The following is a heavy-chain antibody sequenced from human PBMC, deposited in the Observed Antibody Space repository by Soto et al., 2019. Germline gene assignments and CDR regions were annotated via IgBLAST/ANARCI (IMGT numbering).Heavy chain of an antibody. D-gene: IGHD3-10*01. CDR3: VRDLDGSGSYYTDY. J-gene: IGHJ4*02. Sequence: QVQLVQSGAEVKKPGASVKVSCKASGYTFSIYGINWVRQAPGQGLEWMGWTRPNNGNTKYAQNLQGRVTMTTDTPTNTAYMELRSLRPDDTAVYYCVRDLDGSGSYYTDYWGQGTLVTVSS. V-gene: IGHV1-18*01. CDR2: TRPNNGNT. CDR1: GYTFSIYG.